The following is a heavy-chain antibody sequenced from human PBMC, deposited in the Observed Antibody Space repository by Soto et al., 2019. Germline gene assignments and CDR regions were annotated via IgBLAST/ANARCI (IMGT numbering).Heavy chain of an antibody. CDR1: GGSFSGYY. CDR2: INHSGST. D-gene: IGHD3-10*01. V-gene: IGHV4-34*01. Sequence: SETLSLTCAVYGGSFSGYYWSWIRQPPGKGLEWIGEINHSGSTNYNPSLKSRVTISVDTSKNQFSLKLGSVTAADTAVYYCARRFYGSGSYYSYYYYGMDVWGQGTTVTVSS. J-gene: IGHJ6*02. CDR3: ARRFYGSGSYYSYYYYGMDV.